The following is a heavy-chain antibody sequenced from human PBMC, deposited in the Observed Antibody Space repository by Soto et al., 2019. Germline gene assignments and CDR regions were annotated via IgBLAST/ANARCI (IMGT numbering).Heavy chain of an antibody. D-gene: IGHD4-17*01. CDR1: GFTFSNAW. CDR2: IKSKTDGGTT. J-gene: IGHJ6*02. CDR3: TVTTVRVYYYYGMDV. V-gene: IGHV3-15*01. Sequence: ETLRLSCAASGFTFSNAWMSWVRQAPGKGLEWVGRIKSKTDGGTTDYAAPVKGRFTISRDDSKNTLYLQMNSLKTEDTAVYYCTVTTVRVYYYYGMDVWGQGTTVTVSS.